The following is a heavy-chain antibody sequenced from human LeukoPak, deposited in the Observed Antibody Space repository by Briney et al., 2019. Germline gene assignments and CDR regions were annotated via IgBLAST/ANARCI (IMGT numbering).Heavy chain of an antibody. J-gene: IGHJ3*02. V-gene: IGHV1-18*01. CDR2: ISAYNGNT. D-gene: IGHD3-10*01. CDR1: GYTFTSYG. CDR3: ARWVVGGSGSGTHGAFDI. Sequence: GASVKVSCKASGYTFTSYGISWVRQAPGQGLEWMGWISAYNGNTNYAQKLQGRVTMTTDTSTSTAYMELRSLRSDDTAVYYCARWVVGGSGSGTHGAFDIWGQGTMVTVSS.